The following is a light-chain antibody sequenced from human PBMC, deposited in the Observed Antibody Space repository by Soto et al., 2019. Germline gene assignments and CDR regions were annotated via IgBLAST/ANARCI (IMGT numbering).Light chain of an antibody. V-gene: IGKV3-11*01. J-gene: IGKJ4*01. Sequence: EIVLTQSPVTVSLSPGERATLPCRASQSVSSYLAWYQQKPGQAPRLLIYDASNRATGIPARFSGSGSGTDFTLTISSLEPEDFAVYYCQQRSNWPSTFGGGTKVEIK. CDR1: QSVSSY. CDR2: DAS. CDR3: QQRSNWPST.